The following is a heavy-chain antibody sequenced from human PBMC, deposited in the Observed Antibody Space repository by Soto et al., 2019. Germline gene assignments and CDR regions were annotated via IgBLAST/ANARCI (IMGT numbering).Heavy chain of an antibody. J-gene: IGHJ3*01. Sequence: EVQLVESGGDLVQPGGSLRLSCAASGFSFSNHAMHWGRQPKGKGLEWVSGITTGGNAYFADFVTGRFSIARENAKNSFYLQTSSLRAADTAMYDCVRVNADAYDVWCQGPMVTVSS. CDR2: ITTGGNA. V-gene: IGHV3-13*01. CDR1: GFSFSNHA. CDR3: VRVNADAYDV.